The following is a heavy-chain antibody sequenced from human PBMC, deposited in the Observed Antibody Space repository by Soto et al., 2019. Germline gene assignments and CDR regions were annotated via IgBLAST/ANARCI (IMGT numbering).Heavy chain of an antibody. D-gene: IGHD6-6*01. V-gene: IGHV1-24*01. Sequence: ASVKVSCKVSGSTLTELSMHWVRQAPGKGLEWMGGFDPEDGETIYAQKFQGRVTMTEVTSTDTAYMELSSLRSEDTAVYYCATLKQLVNLGFDYWGQGTLVTVSS. CDR2: FDPEDGET. CDR1: GSTLTELS. J-gene: IGHJ4*02. CDR3: ATLKQLVNLGFDY.